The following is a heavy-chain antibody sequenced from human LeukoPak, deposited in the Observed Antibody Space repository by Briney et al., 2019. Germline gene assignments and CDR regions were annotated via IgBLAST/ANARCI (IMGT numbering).Heavy chain of an antibody. D-gene: IGHD6-13*01. CDR3: ARGFRRAAAGTRWGAFDT. CDR1: GGSFSGYY. V-gene: IGHV4-34*01. J-gene: IGHJ3*02. CDR2: INHSGST. Sequence: SETLSLTCAVYGGSFSGYYWSWIRQPPGKGLEWIGEINHSGSTNYNPSLKSRVTISVDTSKNQFSLKLSSVTAADTAVYYCARGFRRAAAGTRWGAFDTWGQGTMATVSS.